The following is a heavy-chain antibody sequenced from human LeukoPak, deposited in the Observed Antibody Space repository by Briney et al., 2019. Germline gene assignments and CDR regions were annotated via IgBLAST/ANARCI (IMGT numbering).Heavy chain of an antibody. CDR2: ISSNGGST. V-gene: IGHV3-64*01. Sequence: GSLRLSCAASGFTFSSHSMHWVRQAPGEGLEYVSAISSNGGSTYYANSVKGRFTISSDNSKNTLCLQMGSLRAEDMAVYYCARAVDSSGYYYGGYWGQGTLVTVSS. J-gene: IGHJ4*02. D-gene: IGHD3-22*01. CDR1: GFTFSSHS. CDR3: ARAVDSSGYYYGGY.